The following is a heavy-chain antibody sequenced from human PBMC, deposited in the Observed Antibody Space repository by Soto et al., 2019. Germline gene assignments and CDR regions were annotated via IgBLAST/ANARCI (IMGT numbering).Heavy chain of an antibody. CDR3: AHSVGMATTYWYFAL. J-gene: IGHJ2*01. CDR2: IYWDDDK. D-gene: IGHD1-1*01. CDR1: GFSLSTSGVG. V-gene: IGHV2-5*02. Sequence: QITLKESGPTLVNPTQTLTLTCTFSGFSLSTSGVGVGWIRQPPGKALEWLALIYWDDDKRYSPSLKSRLTITRDTSQNQVVLTMNNMAPVDTATYYCAHSVGMATTYWYFALWGRGTLVTVSS.